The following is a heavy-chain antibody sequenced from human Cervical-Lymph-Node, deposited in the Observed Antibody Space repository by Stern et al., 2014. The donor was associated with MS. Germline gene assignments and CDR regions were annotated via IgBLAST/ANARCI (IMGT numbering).Heavy chain of an antibody. CDR2: ITNVGSS. V-gene: IGHV3-53*01. CDR3: ARDTSSPERSDW. CDR1: GFTVSRDY. J-gene: IGHJ4*02. D-gene: IGHD1-1*01. Sequence: EVQLVESGGGVIQPGGSLRLSCTASGFTVSRDYMTWVRQAPGKGLEWFTLITNVGSSFYTASVKGRFTISRDDSKNTVYLHMTSLRAEDTAMYYCARDTSSPERSDWWGQGTLVTVSS.